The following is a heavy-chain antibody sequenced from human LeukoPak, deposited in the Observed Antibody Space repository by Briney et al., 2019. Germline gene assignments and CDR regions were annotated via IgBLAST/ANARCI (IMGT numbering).Heavy chain of an antibody. Sequence: PGGSLRLSCAASGFTFSSYAMHWVRQAPGKGLEWVAVISYDGSNKYYADPVKGRFTISRDNSKNTLYLQMNSLRAEDTAVYYCARPYCSSTSCLWAPNWFDPWGQGTLVTVSS. D-gene: IGHD2-2*01. CDR1: GFTFSSYA. J-gene: IGHJ5*02. CDR3: ARPYCSSTSCLWAPNWFDP. CDR2: ISYDGSNK. V-gene: IGHV3-30-3*01.